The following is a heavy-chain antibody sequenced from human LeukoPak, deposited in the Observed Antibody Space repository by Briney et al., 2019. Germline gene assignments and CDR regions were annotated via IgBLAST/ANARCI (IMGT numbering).Heavy chain of an antibody. CDR3: ARVKAVGVPVAIDAYFDYGMDV. CDR1: GGTFSKNS. J-gene: IGHJ6*02. D-gene: IGHD3-16*01. Sequence: ASVKVSCKASGGTFSKNSISWVRQAPGQGLEWMGRTIPIVGVEHYAQKFQGRVTITADMSTSTAYMDLSSLRSDDTAVYYCARVKAVGVPVAIDAYFDYGMDVWGQGTTVIVSS. CDR2: TIPIVGVE. V-gene: IGHV1-69*02.